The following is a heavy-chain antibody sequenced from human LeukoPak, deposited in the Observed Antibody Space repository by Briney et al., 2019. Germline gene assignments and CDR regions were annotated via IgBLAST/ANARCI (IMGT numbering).Heavy chain of an antibody. V-gene: IGHV3-23*01. Sequence: PGGSLRLSRAASGFTFSSYAMSWVRQAPGKGLEWVSAISGSGGSTYYADSVKGRFTISRDNSKNTLYLQMNSLRAEDTAVYYCAKVPFLTTLWSFDYWGRGTLVTVSS. CDR3: AKVPFLTTLWSFDY. J-gene: IGHJ4*02. D-gene: IGHD3-10*02. CDR2: ISGSGGST. CDR1: GFTFSSYA.